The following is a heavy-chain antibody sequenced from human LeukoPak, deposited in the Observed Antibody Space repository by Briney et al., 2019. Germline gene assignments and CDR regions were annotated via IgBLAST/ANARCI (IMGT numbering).Heavy chain of an antibody. Sequence: GSSVKVSCKASGGTFSSYAIRWVRQAPGQGLEWMGGIIPIFGTANYAQKLQGRVTITADESTSTAYMELSSLRSEDTAVYYCARDLGYCSGGSCYDFDYWGQGTLVTVSS. D-gene: IGHD2-15*01. CDR1: GGTFSSYA. CDR3: ARDLGYCSGGSCYDFDY. CDR2: IIPIFGTA. V-gene: IGHV1-69*01. J-gene: IGHJ4*02.